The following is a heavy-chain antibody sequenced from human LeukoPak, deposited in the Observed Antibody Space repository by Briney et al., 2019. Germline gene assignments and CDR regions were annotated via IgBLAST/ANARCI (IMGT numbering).Heavy chain of an antibody. J-gene: IGHJ4*02. V-gene: IGHV3-23*01. CDR2: ISGSGGST. Sequence: PGGSLRLSCAASGFTFSSYAMGWVRQAPGKGLEWVSAISGSGGSTYYADSVKGRFTISRDNSKNTLYPQMNSLRAEDTAVYYCAKDESGWYSADYWGQGTLVTVSS. CDR3: AKDESGWYSADY. CDR1: GFTFSSYA. D-gene: IGHD6-19*01.